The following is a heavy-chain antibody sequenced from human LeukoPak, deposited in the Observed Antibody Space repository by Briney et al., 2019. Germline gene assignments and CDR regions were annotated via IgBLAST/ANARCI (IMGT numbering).Heavy chain of an antibody. CDR3: ARVGYCSSTSCHGFED. V-gene: IGHV3-7*01. Sequence: SRGSLRLSCAASGLTFSSYWMSWVRQAPGKGLEWVANIKQDGSEKYYVDSVKGRFTISRDNAKNSLYLQMNSLRAEDTAVYYCARVGYCSSTSCHGFEDWGQGTLVTVSS. J-gene: IGHJ4*02. CDR2: IKQDGSEK. CDR1: GLTFSSYW. D-gene: IGHD2-2*01.